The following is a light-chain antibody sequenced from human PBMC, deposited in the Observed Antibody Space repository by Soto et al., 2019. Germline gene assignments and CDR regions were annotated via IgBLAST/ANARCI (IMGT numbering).Light chain of an antibody. Sequence: QSALTQPASVSGSPGQSVTISCTGSSSDVGGYNFVSWYQQHPGKAPKLIISEVSNRPSGISTRFSGSKSGNTASLTISGLQAEDEADYYCSSYTDGGLYVFGTGTKLTVL. J-gene: IGLJ1*01. V-gene: IGLV2-14*01. CDR1: SSDVGGYNF. CDR2: EVS. CDR3: SSYTDGGLYV.